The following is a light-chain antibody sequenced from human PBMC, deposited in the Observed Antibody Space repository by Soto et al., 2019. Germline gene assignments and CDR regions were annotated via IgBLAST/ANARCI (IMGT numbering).Light chain of an antibody. V-gene: IGKV3-20*01. Sequence: EIVLTQSPGTLSLSPGERATLSCRASQSVSSSYLAWYQQQPGAAPSLLMYGASSRATGIPDRFSGSGSGTDFTLTISRLEPEDFAVYYCQQYGSSPPWTFGQGTKVEIK. J-gene: IGKJ1*01. CDR3: QQYGSSPPWT. CDR1: QSVSSSY. CDR2: GAS.